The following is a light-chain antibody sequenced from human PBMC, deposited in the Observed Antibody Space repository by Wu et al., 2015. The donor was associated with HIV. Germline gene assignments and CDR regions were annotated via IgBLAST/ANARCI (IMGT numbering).Light chain of an antibody. V-gene: IGKV3-11*01. J-gene: IGKJ4*01. Sequence: EIVLTQSPGTLSLSSGERAILSCRASQSLGTYLAWYQQKPGQAPRLLIYEASSRATGIPDRFTASGSGTDFTLTISNLEPEDFAVYYCQQRSNWLLTFGGGTRVEIK. CDR3: QQRSNWLLT. CDR2: EAS. CDR1: QSLGTY.